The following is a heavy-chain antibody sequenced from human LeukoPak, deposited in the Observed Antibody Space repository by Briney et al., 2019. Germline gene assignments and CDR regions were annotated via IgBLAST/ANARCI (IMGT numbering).Heavy chain of an antibody. D-gene: IGHD6-6*01. CDR3: AKDLYSSSSGFDY. Sequence: PGRSLRLSCAASGFTFDDYAMHWVRHAPGKGLEWVSGISWNSGSIGYADSVKGRFTISRDNAKNSLYLQMNSLRAEDTALYYCAKDLYSSSSGFDYWGQGTLVTVSP. J-gene: IGHJ4*02. CDR1: GFTFDDYA. V-gene: IGHV3-9*01. CDR2: ISWNSGSI.